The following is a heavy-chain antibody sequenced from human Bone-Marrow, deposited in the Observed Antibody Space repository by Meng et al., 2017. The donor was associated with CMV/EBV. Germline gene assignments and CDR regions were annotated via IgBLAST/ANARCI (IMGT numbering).Heavy chain of an antibody. J-gene: IGHJ4*02. CDR2: INPNSGGT. D-gene: IGHD2-2*01. Sequence: ASVKVSCKASGYTFTSYAMNWVRQAPGQGLEWMGWINPNSGGTNYAQKFQGRVTMTRDTSISTAYMELSRLRSDDTAVYYCARGGRGIVVVPAAQGYWGQGTLVTVSS. CDR3: ARGGRGIVVVPAAQGY. CDR1: GYTFTSYA. V-gene: IGHV1-2*02.